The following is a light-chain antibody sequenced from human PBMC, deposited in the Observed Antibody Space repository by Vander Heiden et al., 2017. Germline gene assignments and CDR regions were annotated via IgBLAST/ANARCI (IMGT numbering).Light chain of an antibody. V-gene: IGKV1-39*01. CDR3: QQSYSTPRT. CDR1: QSISSY. Sequence: MTQSPSSLSASVGDRVTITCRASQSISSYLNWYQQKPGKAPKLLIYAASSLQSGVPSRFSGSGSGTDFTLPISSLQPEDFATYYCQQSYSTPRTFGQGTKVEIK. CDR2: AAS. J-gene: IGKJ1*01.